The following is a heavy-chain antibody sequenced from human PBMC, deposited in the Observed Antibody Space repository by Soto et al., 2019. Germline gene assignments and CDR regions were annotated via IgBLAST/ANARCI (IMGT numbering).Heavy chain of an antibody. CDR1: GGSISSYY. J-gene: IGHJ4*02. Sequence: SETLSLTCTVSGGSISSYYWSWIRQPPGKGLEWIGYIYYSGSTNYNPSLKSRDTISVDTSKNQFSLKLSSVTAADTAVYYCARDQRYYDSSGPGDYWGQGTLVTV. CDR3: ARDQRYYDSSGPGDY. V-gene: IGHV4-59*12. CDR2: IYYSGST. D-gene: IGHD3-22*01.